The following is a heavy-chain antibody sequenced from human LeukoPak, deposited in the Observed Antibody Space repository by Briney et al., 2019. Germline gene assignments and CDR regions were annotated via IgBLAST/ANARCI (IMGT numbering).Heavy chain of an antibody. Sequence: PGGSLRLSCAASGFTFSSYGMHWVRQAPGKGLEWVAVISYDGSNKYYADSVKGRFTISRDNSKNTLYLQMNSLRAEDTAVYYCARSERWLQVYFDYWGRGTLVTVSS. CDR3: ARSERWLQVYFDY. V-gene: IGHV3-30*03. D-gene: IGHD5-24*01. CDR2: ISYDGSNK. J-gene: IGHJ4*02. CDR1: GFTFSSYG.